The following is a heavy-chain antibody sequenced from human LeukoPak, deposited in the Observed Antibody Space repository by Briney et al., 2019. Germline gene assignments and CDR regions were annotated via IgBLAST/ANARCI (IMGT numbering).Heavy chain of an antibody. CDR1: GFTFSSHW. D-gene: IGHD3-22*01. CDR2: IKQDGGES. Sequence: GGSLRLSCAASGFTFSSHWMDWVRQAPGKGLEWVANIKQDGGESYYLDSVKGRFTISRDNSKNTLYLQMNSLRAEDTAVYYCAKGRYYYDSSDAFDIWGQGTMVTVSS. J-gene: IGHJ3*02. CDR3: AKGRYYYDSSDAFDI. V-gene: IGHV3-7*03.